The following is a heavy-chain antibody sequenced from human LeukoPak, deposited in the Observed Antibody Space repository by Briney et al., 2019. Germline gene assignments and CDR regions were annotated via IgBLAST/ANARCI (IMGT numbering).Heavy chain of an antibody. D-gene: IGHD6-13*01. CDR1: GGTFSSYA. CDR3: AATTDSSSWYEVLWYFDY. Sequence: ASVKVSCKASGGTFSSYAISWVRQAPGQGLEWMGRIIPIFGTANCAQKFQGRVTITTDESTSTAYMELSSLRSEDTAVYYCAATTDSSSWYEVLWYFDYWGQGTLVTVSS. J-gene: IGHJ4*02. V-gene: IGHV1-69*05. CDR2: IIPIFGTA.